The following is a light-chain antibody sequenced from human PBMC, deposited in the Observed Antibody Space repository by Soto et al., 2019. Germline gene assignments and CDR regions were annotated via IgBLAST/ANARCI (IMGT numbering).Light chain of an antibody. Sequence: EIVMTQSPATLSVSPGERATLSCRASQTIGINLAWYQQKPGQTPSLLIYSASTGATGIPGRFSGSGAGTEFTLTISSMQSEDFAVYYWQQYNRWPRTFGQGTKVDIK. CDR3: QQYNRWPRT. CDR2: SAS. V-gene: IGKV3-15*01. J-gene: IGKJ1*01. CDR1: QTIGIN.